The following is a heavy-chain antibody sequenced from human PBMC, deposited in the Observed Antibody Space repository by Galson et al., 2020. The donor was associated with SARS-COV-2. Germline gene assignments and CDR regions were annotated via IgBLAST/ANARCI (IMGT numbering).Heavy chain of an antibody. Sequence: ASVKVSCKASGYTFTGYYMHWVRQAPGQGLEWMGWINPNSGGTNYAQKFQGWVTMTRDTSISTAYMELSRLRSDDTAVYYFAREVVYSSSPGTYYYYGMDVWGQGTTVTVSS. CDR2: INPNSGGT. V-gene: IGHV1-2*04. CDR3: AREVVYSSSPGTYYYYGMDV. D-gene: IGHD6-6*01. CDR1: GYTFTGYY. J-gene: IGHJ6*02.